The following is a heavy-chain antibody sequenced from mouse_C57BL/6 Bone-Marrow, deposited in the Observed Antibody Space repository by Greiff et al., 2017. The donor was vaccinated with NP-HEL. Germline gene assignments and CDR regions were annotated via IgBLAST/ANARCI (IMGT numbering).Heavy chain of an antibody. CDR3: ARKDYDYDDYAMDY. V-gene: IGHV1-54*01. CDR1: GYAFTNYL. CDR2: INPGSGGT. D-gene: IGHD2-4*01. J-gene: IGHJ4*01. Sequence: VQLQQSGAELVRPGTSVKVSCKASGYAFTNYLIEWVKQRPGQGLEWIGVINPGSGGTNYNEKFKGKATLTADKSSSTAYMQLSSLTSEDSAVYFCARKDYDYDDYAMDYWGQGTSVTVSS.